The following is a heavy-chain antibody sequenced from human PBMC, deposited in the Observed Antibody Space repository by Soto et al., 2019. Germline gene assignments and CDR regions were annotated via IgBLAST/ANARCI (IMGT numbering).Heavy chain of an antibody. CDR2: LSSDGNTK. D-gene: IGHD4-17*01. V-gene: IGHV3-30-3*02. Sequence: PGGSLRLPCGASVFAFNRYTMQWVRQAPGKRLEWVALLSSDGNTKYYADSVKGRYTISRHNSKNTLYLQMNTLRAEDTAVYYCAKTEFDYGPTYYYYYGMDVWGQGTTVTVSS. CDR3: AKTEFDYGPTYYYYYGMDV. J-gene: IGHJ6*02. CDR1: VFAFNRYT.